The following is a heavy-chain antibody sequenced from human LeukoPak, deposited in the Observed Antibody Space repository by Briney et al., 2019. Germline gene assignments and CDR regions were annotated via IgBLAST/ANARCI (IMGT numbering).Heavy chain of an antibody. CDR3: AKDSQSHYYDSSGYYLPFDY. J-gene: IGHJ4*02. CDR2: ISGSGGST. CDR1: GFTFSSYA. Sequence: GGSLRLSCAASGFTFSSYAMSWVRQAPGKGLEWVSAISGSGGSTYYADSAKGRFTISRDNSKNTLYLQMNSLRAEDTAVYYCAKDSQSHYYDSSGYYLPFDYWGQGTLVTVSS. V-gene: IGHV3-23*01. D-gene: IGHD3-22*01.